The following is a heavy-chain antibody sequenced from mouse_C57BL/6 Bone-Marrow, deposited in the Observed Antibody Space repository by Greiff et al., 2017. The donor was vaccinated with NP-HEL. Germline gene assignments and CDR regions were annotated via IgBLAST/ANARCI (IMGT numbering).Heavy chain of an antibody. J-gene: IGHJ3*01. CDR1: GFNIKDDY. CDR2: IDPENGDT. Sequence: VQLQQSGAELVRPGASVKLSCTASGFNIKDDYMHWVKQRPEQGLEWIGWIDPENGDTEYASKFQGKATITADTSSNTAYLQLSSLTSEDTAGYYCTTAYYGSSSWFAYWGQGTLVTVSA. D-gene: IGHD1-1*01. V-gene: IGHV14-4*01. CDR3: TTAYYGSSSWFAY.